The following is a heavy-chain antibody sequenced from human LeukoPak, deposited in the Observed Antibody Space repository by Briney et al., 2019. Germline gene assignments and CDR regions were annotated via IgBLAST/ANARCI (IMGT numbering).Heavy chain of an antibody. CDR2: ISAYNGNT. J-gene: IGHJ4*02. V-gene: IGHV1-18*01. Sequence: ASVKVSCKASGYTFTSYGISWVRQAPGQGLEWMGWISAYNGNTNYAQKLQGRITMTTDTSTSTAYMDLRSLRSDDTAVYYCARHYYDSSGYLRDYWGQGTLVTVSS. D-gene: IGHD3-22*01. CDR1: GYTFTSYG. CDR3: ARHYYDSSGYLRDY.